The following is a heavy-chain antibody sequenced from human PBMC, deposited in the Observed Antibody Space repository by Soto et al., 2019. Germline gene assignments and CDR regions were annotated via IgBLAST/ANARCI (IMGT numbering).Heavy chain of an antibody. Sequence: QVQLQQWGAGLLKPSETLSLTCAVYGGSFSGYYWSWIRQPPGKGLEWIGEINHSGSTNYNPSLKSRVTISVDTSKNQFSLKLSSVTAADTAVYYCARPLFSSYYYYMDVWGKGTTVTVSS. D-gene: IGHD6-6*01. CDR3: ARPLFSSYYYYMDV. J-gene: IGHJ6*03. V-gene: IGHV4-34*01. CDR1: GGSFSGYY. CDR2: INHSGST.